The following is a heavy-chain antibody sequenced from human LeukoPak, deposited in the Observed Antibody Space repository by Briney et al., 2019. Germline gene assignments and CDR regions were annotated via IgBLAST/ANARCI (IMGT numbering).Heavy chain of an antibody. J-gene: IGHJ4*02. D-gene: IGHD1-26*01. Sequence: GGSLRLSCAASGFTFNNFWMSWVRQAPGKGLEWVANIHQDGSEINYVDSVKGRFTISRDNAKNTLNLQTNSLRAEDTAVYYCARGGGATNWGQGTLVTVSS. V-gene: IGHV3-7*02. CDR1: GFTFNNFW. CDR3: ARGGGATN. CDR2: IHQDGSEI.